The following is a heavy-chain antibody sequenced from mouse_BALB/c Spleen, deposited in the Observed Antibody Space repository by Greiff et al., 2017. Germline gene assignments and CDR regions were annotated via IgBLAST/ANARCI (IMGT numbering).Heavy chain of an antibody. J-gene: IGHJ4*01. CDR2: IDPANGNT. Sequence: EVQLQQSGAELVKPGASVKLSCTASGFNIKDTYMHWVKQRPEQGLEWIGRIDPANGNTKYDPKFQGKATITADTSSNTAYLQLSSLTSEDTAVYYCARGDYDYGNYAMDYWGQGTSVTVSS. D-gene: IGHD2-4*01. V-gene: IGHV14-3*02. CDR3: ARGDYDYGNYAMDY. CDR1: GFNIKDTY.